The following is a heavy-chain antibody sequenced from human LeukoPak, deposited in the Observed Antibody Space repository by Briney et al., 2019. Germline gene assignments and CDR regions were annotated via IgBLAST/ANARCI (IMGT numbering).Heavy chain of an antibody. D-gene: IGHD5-18*01. Sequence: QTGGSLRLACAASGFAFSDSWMTWIRKAPGKGLEWVAFIKGDGSAKKYVDSVKGRFTISRDNAKNSLFLQMNSLRAEDTAVYYCARDRGWIQHDIWGQGTMVTVSS. CDR2: IKGDGSAK. CDR1: GFAFSDSW. V-gene: IGHV3-7*01. J-gene: IGHJ3*02. CDR3: ARDRGWIQHDI.